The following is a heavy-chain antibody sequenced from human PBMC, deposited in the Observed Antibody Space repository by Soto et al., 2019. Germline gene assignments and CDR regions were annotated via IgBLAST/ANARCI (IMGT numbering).Heavy chain of an antibody. J-gene: IGHJ6*02. V-gene: IGHV3-30-3*01. Sequence: QVQLVESGGGVVQPGRSLRLSCAASGFTFSSYAMHWVRQAPGKGLEWVAVISYDGSNKYYADSVKGRFTIDNSRNTLYLQMNSLRTEATAVYYCARERYSSGDDYYYGMDVWGQGTTVTVSS. D-gene: IGHD6-19*01. CDR1: GFTFSSYA. CDR3: ARERYSSGDDYYYGMDV. CDR2: ISYDGSNK.